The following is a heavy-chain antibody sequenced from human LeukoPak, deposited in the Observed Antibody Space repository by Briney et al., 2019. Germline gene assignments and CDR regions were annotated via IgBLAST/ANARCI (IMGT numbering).Heavy chain of an antibody. CDR2: IYHSGST. J-gene: IGHJ4*02. CDR3: ARVGGRYFDY. Sequence: PSETLSLTCTVSGYSISSGYYWGWIRQPPGKGLEWIGSIYHSGSTYYNPSLKSRVTISVDTSKNQFSLKLSSVTAADTAVYYCARVGGRYFDYWGRGTLVTVSS. D-gene: IGHD3-16*01. V-gene: IGHV4-38-2*02. CDR1: GYSISSGYY.